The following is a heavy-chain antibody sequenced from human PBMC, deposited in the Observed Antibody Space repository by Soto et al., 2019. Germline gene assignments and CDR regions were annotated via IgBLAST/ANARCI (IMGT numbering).Heavy chain of an antibody. CDR3: ARAVNELFDY. V-gene: IGHV3-23*01. CDR1: GFTFRSYA. Sequence: EVQLLESGGGLAQPGGSLRLSCAASGFTFRSYAMNWVRQAPGKGLEWVSSISGTGGSTYYADSVKGRFTISRDNAKNTLYLQMNSLRAEDTAVYYCARAVNELFDYWGQGTLVTVSS. CDR2: ISGTGGST. J-gene: IGHJ4*02. D-gene: IGHD1-1*01.